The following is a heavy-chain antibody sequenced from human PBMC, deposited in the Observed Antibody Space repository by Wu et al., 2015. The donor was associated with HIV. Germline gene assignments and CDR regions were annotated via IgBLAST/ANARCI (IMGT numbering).Heavy chain of an antibody. CDR1: GYTFTGYY. V-gene: IGHV1-2*02. J-gene: IGHJ6*03. CDR3: ARDWQYQVTFGDFYMDI. CDR2: INPDSGDT. D-gene: IGHD3-3*01. Sequence: QVHLVRSGTEMKKSGASMKVSCKTSGYTFTGYYIHWVRQAPGQGLEWMGWINPDSGDTKFAQTFKDRVTMTRDTSTTTVNLVLASLRYNDTATYYCARDWQYQVTFGDFYMDIWGNGTTVIVS.